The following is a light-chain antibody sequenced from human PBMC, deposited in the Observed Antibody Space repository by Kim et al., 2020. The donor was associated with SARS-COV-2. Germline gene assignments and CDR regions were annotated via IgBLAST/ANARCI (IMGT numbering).Light chain of an antibody. CDR3: QQYHTWPPT. J-gene: IGKJ1*01. V-gene: IGKV1-5*01. CDR2: DAS. Sequence: DIQMTQSPSTLSASVGDRVTITCRASQSLSVWLAWYQQKPGKAPKLLIYDASSLESGVPSRFSGSGSGTEFTLTISSLQPDDVATYYCQQYHTWPPTFGQGTKVDIK. CDR1: QSLSVW.